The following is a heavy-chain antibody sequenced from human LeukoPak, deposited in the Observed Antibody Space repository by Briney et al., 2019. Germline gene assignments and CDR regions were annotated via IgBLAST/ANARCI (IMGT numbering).Heavy chain of an antibody. CDR3: ARDGQTGTTVY. V-gene: IGHV3-21*01. J-gene: IGHJ4*02. CDR1: GFTFSDYA. D-gene: IGHD1-7*01. CDR2: ISSSSSYI. Sequence: PGGSLRLSCAASGFTFSDYAMNWVRQAPGKGLEWVSSISSSSSYIYYADSVKGRFTISRDNAKNSLHLQMNSLRAEDTAVYYCARDGQTGTTVYWGQGTLVTVSS.